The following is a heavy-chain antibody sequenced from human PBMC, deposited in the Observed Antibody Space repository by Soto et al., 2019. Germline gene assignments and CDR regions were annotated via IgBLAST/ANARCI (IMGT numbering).Heavy chain of an antibody. J-gene: IGHJ4*02. CDR1: EFTCSDYD. CDR2: ISSSGSTI. CDR3: ARTVAAAGLYYFDY. Sequence: GGSMRLSSRAAEFTCSDYDMSWIRQAPGKGLEWVSYISSSGSTIYYADSVKGRFTISRDNSKNTLYLQMNSLRAEDTAVYYCARTVAAAGLYYFDYWGQGTLVTVSS. V-gene: IGHV3-11*04. D-gene: IGHD6-13*01.